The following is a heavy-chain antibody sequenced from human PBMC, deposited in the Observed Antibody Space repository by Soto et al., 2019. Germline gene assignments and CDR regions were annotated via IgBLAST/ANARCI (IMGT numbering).Heavy chain of an antibody. Sequence: ASVKVSCKASGYTFTSYGISWVRQAPGQGLEWMGWISAYNGNTNYAQKLQGRVTMTTDTSTSTAYMELRSLRSDDTAVYYCARASNNLYYYDSSGYSFDYWGQGTQVTVSS. CDR1: GYTFTSYG. D-gene: IGHD3-22*01. V-gene: IGHV1-18*01. CDR2: ISAYNGNT. J-gene: IGHJ4*02. CDR3: ARASNNLYYYDSSGYSFDY.